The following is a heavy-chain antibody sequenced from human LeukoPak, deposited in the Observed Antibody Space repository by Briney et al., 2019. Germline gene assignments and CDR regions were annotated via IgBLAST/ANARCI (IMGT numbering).Heavy chain of an antibody. D-gene: IGHD5-18*01. V-gene: IGHV3-15*01. CDR2: IKSKTDGGTT. J-gene: IGHJ4*02. CDR1: GFTFSSYG. CDR3: TTVGYSYGPRDQYFDY. Sequence: GGSLRLSCAASGFTFSSYGMSWVRQAPGKGLEWVGRIKSKTDGGTTDYAAPVKGRFTISRDDSKNTLYLQMNSLKTEDTAVYYCTTVGYSYGPRDQYFDYWGQGTLVTVSS.